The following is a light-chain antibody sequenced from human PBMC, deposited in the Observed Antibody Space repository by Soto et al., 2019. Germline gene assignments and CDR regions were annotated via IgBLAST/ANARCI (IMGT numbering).Light chain of an antibody. V-gene: IGKV3-20*01. J-gene: IGKJ1*01. CDR3: QQYGSSGT. Sequence: VMTQSPATLSVSPGERATLSCRASQSVNNKIAWYQQKPGQAPRLIIYGASSRATGIPDRFSGSGSGTDFTLTISRLEPEDFAVYYCQQYGSSGTFGQGTKVDI. CDR1: QSVNNK. CDR2: GAS.